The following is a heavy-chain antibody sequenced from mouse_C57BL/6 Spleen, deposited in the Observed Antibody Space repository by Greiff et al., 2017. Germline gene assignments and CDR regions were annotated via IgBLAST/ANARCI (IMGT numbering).Heavy chain of an antibody. CDR3: ARSDYSNYDYAMDY. J-gene: IGHJ4*01. Sequence: VHVKQSGPELVKPGASVKISCKASGYSFTDYNMNWVKQSNGKSLEWIGVINPNYGTTSYNQKFKGKATLTVDQSSSTAYMQLNSLTSEDSAVYYCARSDYSNYDYAMDYWGQGTSVTVSS. D-gene: IGHD2-5*01. V-gene: IGHV1-39*01. CDR2: INPNYGTT. CDR1: GYSFTDYN.